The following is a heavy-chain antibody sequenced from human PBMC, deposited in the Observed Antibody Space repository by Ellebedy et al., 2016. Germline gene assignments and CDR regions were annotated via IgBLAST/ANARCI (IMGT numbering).Heavy chain of an antibody. CDR3: ARQPVGTPLPPDC. V-gene: IGHV5-10-1*01. CDR2: IDHRDSYT. CDR1: GNIFTNYS. Sequence: GESLKISCKGSGNIFTNYSITWVRQMPGKGLEWMGRIDHRDSYTNYSPSFHAHVTMSTDKSINTAYLQWGSLKASDTAMYYCARQPVGTPLPPDCWGQGTLVTVSS. D-gene: IGHD4-23*01. J-gene: IGHJ4*02.